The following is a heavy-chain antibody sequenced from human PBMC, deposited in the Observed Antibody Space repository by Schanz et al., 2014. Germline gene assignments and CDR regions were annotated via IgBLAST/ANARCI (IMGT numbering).Heavy chain of an antibody. CDR3: AKDHPSSGWPAFDV. Sequence: EVHLLESGGGLVQPGGSLRLSCAASGFTFSNHALSWVRQAPGKGLEWVSGMSGSGSTADYADSVKGRFTISRDNSRKTLYLQMNSLRADDSAIYYCAKDHPSSGWPAFDVWGQGTQVTVSS. V-gene: IGHV3-23*01. CDR2: MSGSGSTA. CDR1: GFTFSNHA. D-gene: IGHD6-19*01. J-gene: IGHJ4*02.